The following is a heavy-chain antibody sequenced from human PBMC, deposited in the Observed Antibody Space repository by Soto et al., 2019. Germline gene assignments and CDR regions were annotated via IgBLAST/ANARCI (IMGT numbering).Heavy chain of an antibody. CDR3: ASGASRWYPYFVDS. CDR2: IIPYYNTF. J-gene: IGHJ4*02. CDR1: EGTFNSYA. Sequence: QAQVVQSGAEVRKPGSSVKLSCKASEGTFNSYAIAWVRQAPGQGLERMGGIIPYYNTFKYAQKFQDRVTITADDATKTVYMQLSSLRSDDTAAYFCASGASRWYPYFVDSWAQGTLVTVSS. V-gene: IGHV1-69*01. D-gene: IGHD6-13*01.